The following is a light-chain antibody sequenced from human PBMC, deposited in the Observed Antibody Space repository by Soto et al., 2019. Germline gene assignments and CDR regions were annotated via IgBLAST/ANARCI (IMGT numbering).Light chain of an antibody. J-gene: IGKJ1*01. CDR2: KAS. V-gene: IGKV1-5*03. CDR3: QQYHSYSWT. CDR1: QTISTW. Sequence: DIQLTQSPSTLSASLGDRVTITYRASQTISTWLAWYQQKPGKAPSLLIYKASSLESGVPPRFSGSGSGTEFTLTISSLQADDFATYYCQQYHSYSWTFGQGTKVDIK.